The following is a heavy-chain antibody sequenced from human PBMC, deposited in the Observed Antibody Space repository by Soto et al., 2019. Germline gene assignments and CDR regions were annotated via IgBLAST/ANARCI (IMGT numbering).Heavy chain of an antibody. D-gene: IGHD3-10*01. V-gene: IGHV4-34*01. CDR1: GGSFSGYY. J-gene: IGHJ6*02. Sequence: RSLTCAVYGGSFSGYYWSWIRQPPGKGLEWIGEINHSGSTNYNPSLKSRVTISVDTSKNQFSLKLSSVTAADTAVYYCARGVITMVRGVIINYYYYGMDVWGQGTTVTVSS. CDR3: ARGVITMVRGVIINYYYYGMDV. CDR2: INHSGST.